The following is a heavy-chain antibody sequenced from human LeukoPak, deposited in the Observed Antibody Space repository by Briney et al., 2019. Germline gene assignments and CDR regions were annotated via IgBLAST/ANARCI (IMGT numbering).Heavy chain of an antibody. D-gene: IGHD1-26*01. CDR3: AIDAWELPLDAFDI. V-gene: IGHV3-48*02. J-gene: IGHJ3*02. Sequence: QAGGSLRLSCAASGFTFSTYNMNWVRQAPGKGLEWVSYIRTDSSSIYDADSVKGRFTISRDNAKNSLYLQMNSLRDEDTAVYYCAIDAWELPLDAFDIWGQGTMVTVSS. CDR1: GFTFSTYN. CDR2: IRTDSSSI.